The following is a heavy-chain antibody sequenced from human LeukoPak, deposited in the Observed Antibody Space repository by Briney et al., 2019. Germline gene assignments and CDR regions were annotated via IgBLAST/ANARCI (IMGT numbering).Heavy chain of an antibody. J-gene: IGHJ4*02. CDR3: AKASAVVVVAASLDY. CDR1: GFTFSSYG. D-gene: IGHD2-15*01. CDR2: ISYDGSNK. Sequence: GGSLRLSCAASGFTFSSYGMHWVRQAPGKGLEWVAVISYDGSNKYYADSVKGRFTISRDNSKNTLYLQMNSLRAEDTAVYYCAKASAVVVVAASLDYWGQGTLVTVSS. V-gene: IGHV3-30*18.